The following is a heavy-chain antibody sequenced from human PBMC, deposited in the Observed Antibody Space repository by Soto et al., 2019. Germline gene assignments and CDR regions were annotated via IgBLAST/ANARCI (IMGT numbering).Heavy chain of an antibody. Sequence: QVTLKESGPVLVKPTETLTLTCTVSGFSLSNARMGVSWIRQPPGKALEWLAHIFSNDEKSYSTSLKSRLTISKDTSKSQVVLTMTNMDPVDTATYYCARVDYDRRAQHAEWPYERGYYFDYWGQGTLVTVSS. V-gene: IGHV2-26*01. CDR2: IFSNDEK. CDR3: ARVDYDRRAQHAEWPYERGYYFDY. D-gene: IGHD3-3*01. CDR1: GFSLSNARMG. J-gene: IGHJ4*02.